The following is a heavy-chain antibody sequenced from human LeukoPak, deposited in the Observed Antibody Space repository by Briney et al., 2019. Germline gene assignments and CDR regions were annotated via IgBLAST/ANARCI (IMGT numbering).Heavy chain of an antibody. V-gene: IGHV4-59*08. CDR1: GGSISSYY. D-gene: IGHD1-26*01. J-gene: IGHJ5*02. Sequence: SETLSLTCTVSGGSISSYYWSWIRQPPGKGLEWIGYIYYSGSTNYNPSLKSRVTISVDTSKNQFSLKLSSVTAADTAMYYCARQELLKPYQFDPWGQGTLVTVSS. CDR2: IYYSGST. CDR3: ARQELLKPYQFDP.